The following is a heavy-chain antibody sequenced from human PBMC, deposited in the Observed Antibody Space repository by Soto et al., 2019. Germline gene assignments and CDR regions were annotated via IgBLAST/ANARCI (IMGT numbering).Heavy chain of an antibody. CDR1: GGAFGRYS. Sequence: SVKVSCKTSGGAFGRYSVSWVRQAPGQGLEWIGGVIPVFNTSNYSLKFQGRVAIFADVSTGTVFMELRSLRSEDTALYYCARGDEMTAVTIFEYWGQGTLVTVSS. CDR2: VIPVFNTS. D-gene: IGHD4-17*01. V-gene: IGHV1-69*13. J-gene: IGHJ4*02. CDR3: ARGDEMTAVTIFEY.